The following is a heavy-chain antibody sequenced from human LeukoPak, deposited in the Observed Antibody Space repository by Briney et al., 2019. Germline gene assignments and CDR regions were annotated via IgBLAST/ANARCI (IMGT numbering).Heavy chain of an antibody. CDR2: IYYSGST. J-gene: IGHJ4*02. CDR1: GGSISSYY. D-gene: IGHD6-6*01. V-gene: IGHV4-59*01. CDR3: ARGGSRSSSNFDY. Sequence: SETLSLTCTVSGGSISSYYWSWIRQPPGKGLEWIGYIYYSGSTNYNPSLKSRVTISVDTSKNQFSLKLSSVTAADTAVYYCARGGSRSSSNFDYWGQGTLVTVSS.